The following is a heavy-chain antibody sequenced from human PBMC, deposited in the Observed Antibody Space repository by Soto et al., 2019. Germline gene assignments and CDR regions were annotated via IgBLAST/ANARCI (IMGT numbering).Heavy chain of an antibody. CDR2: ISHDGSHE. CDR1: GLTFSTSA. Sequence: LRLSFAASGLTFSTSAMHWVRQAPGKGLEWVAMISHDGSHEYYGDSVKGRFSVSRDNSHNILHLQMNSLRIEDTAVYFCARNTDHRLVRGWLDPWGQGTLVTVSS. CDR3: ARNTDHRLVRGWLDP. J-gene: IGHJ5*02. D-gene: IGHD3-10*01. V-gene: IGHV3-30-3*01.